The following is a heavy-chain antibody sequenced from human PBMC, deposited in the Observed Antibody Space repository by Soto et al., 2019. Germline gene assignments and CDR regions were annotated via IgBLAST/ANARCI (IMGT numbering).Heavy chain of an antibody. Sequence: GGSLRLSCSASGFTFSSYAMHWVRQAPGKGLGYVSAISSNGGSTYYADSVKGRFTISRDNSKNTLYLQMGSLRAEDTAVYYCVKAFGDYALFDYWGQGTLVTVSS. CDR3: VKAFGDYALFDY. J-gene: IGHJ4*02. D-gene: IGHD4-17*01. V-gene: IGHV3-64D*06. CDR2: ISSNGGST. CDR1: GFTFSSYA.